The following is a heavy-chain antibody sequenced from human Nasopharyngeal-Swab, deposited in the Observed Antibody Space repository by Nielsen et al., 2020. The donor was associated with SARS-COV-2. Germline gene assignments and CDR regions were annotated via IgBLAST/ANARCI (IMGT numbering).Heavy chain of an antibody. CDR1: RFTFGSHD. D-gene: IGHD3-9*01. CDR3: ARGRGGYYNLDY. CDR2: IDTAGET. J-gene: IGHJ4*02. Sequence: GESLKISCAASRFTFGSHDIHWVRQPIGKGLEWVSGIDTAGETYYADSVNGRYTISREDVKSFLYLQMNSLRVEDSGVYYCARGRGGYYNLDYWGQGTLVTVSP. V-gene: IGHV3-13*01.